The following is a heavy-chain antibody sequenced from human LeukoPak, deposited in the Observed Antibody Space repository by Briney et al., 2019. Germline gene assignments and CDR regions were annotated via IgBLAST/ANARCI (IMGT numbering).Heavy chain of an antibody. CDR2: ISSSGSTI. J-gene: IGHJ6*04. V-gene: IGHV3-48*03. D-gene: IGHD3-10*02. CDR3: AELGITMIGGV. Sequence: GSLRLSCAASGFTFSSYEMNGVRQAPGKGLEWVSYISSSGSTIYYADSVKGRFTISRDNAKNSLYLQMNSLRAEDTAVYYCAELGITMIGGVWGKGTTVTISS. CDR1: GFTFSSYE.